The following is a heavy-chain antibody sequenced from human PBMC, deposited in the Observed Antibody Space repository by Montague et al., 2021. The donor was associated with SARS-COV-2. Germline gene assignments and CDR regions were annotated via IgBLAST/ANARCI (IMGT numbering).Heavy chain of an antibody. V-gene: IGHV4-39*01. CDR3: TRHVHMTWPEPSPGFDY. J-gene: IGHJ4*01. CDR1: GDSISSSIYN. CDR2: VHYSGRP. Sequence: SETLSLTCTVSGDSISSSIYNWCCIRQPPGKGLEWIGSVHYSGRPYYNPSLKSRVTIYVDTSRNQLSLKLSSVTAADTAVYYCTRHVHMTWPEPSPGFDYWGQGTLVTVSS. D-gene: IGHD1-1*01.